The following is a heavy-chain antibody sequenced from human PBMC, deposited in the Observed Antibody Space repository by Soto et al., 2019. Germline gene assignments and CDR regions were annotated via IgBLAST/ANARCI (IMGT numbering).Heavy chain of an antibody. CDR1: GGSISSGDYY. CDR3: ARIRDCGGDCLDY. Sequence: SETLSLTCTVSGGSISSGDYYWSWIRQPPGKGLEWIGYIYYSGSTYYNPSLKSRVTISVDTSKNQFSLKLSSVTAADTAVYYCARIRDCGGDCLDYWGQGTLVTVS. D-gene: IGHD2-21*02. V-gene: IGHV4-30-4*01. CDR2: IYYSGST. J-gene: IGHJ4*02.